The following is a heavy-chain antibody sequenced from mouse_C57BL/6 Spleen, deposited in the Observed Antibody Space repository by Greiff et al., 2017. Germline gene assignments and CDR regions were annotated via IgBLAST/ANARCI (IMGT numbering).Heavy chain of an antibody. CDR1: GYTFTSYW. CDR3: ARGGTTVVAPSYFDY. D-gene: IGHD1-1*01. CDR2: IYPGSGST. V-gene: IGHV1-55*01. Sequence: VQLQQPGAELVKPGASVKMSCKASGYTFTSYWITWVKQRPGQGLEWIGDIYPGSGSTNYNEKFKSKATLTVDTSSSTAYMQLSSLTSEDSAVYYCARGGTTVVAPSYFDYWGQGTALTVSS. J-gene: IGHJ2*01.